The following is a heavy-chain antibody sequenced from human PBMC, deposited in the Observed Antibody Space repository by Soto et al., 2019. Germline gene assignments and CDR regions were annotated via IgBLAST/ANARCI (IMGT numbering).Heavy chain of an antibody. CDR2: IKQDGSEK. CDR3: ATPLGCSGGSCYSDYYYYGMDV. J-gene: IGHJ6*02. CDR1: GFTFSSYW. D-gene: IGHD2-15*01. V-gene: IGHV3-7*03. Sequence: GSLRLSCAASGFTFSSYWMSWVRQAPGKGLEWVANIKQDGSEKYYVDSVKGRFTISRDNAKNSLYLQMNSLRAEDTAVYYCATPLGCSGGSCYSDYYYYGMDVWGQGTTVTVSS.